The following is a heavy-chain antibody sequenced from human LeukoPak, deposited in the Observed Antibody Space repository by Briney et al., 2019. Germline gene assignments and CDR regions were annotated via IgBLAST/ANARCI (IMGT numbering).Heavy chain of an antibody. J-gene: IGHJ4*02. V-gene: IGHV1-2*02. D-gene: IGHD2-15*01. CDR3: TREGRVGVPFDY. CDR2: INPNAGDT. Sequence: ASVKVSCKTSGYTFTDSYMHWVRQAPGQGLEWIGWINPNAGDTTYAQGFHGRVTMTRDTSISTVYMELNSLKLDDTAVYYCTREGRVGVPFDYWGQGTLVTVSS. CDR1: GYTFTDSY.